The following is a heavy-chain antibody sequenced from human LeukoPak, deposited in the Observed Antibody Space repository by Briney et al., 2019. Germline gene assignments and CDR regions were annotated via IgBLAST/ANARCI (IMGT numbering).Heavy chain of an antibody. CDR2: IHPDVSDT. V-gene: IGHV5-51*01. CDR3: AASPPHCGADCPFDY. J-gene: IGHJ4*02. Sequence: GESLKISCKGSGFTITDHWIAWVGQMPGKGLEWVAIIHPDVSDTPYSPSFQGQVIISVDRSISTAYLQWNSLKASQTAMYYCAASPPHCGADCPFDYWGQGTLVTVSS. CDR1: GFTITDHW. D-gene: IGHD2-21*02.